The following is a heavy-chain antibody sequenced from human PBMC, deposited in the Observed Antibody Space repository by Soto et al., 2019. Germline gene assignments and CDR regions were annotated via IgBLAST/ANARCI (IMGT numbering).Heavy chain of an antibody. CDR2: IYHSGST. V-gene: IGHV4-30-2*01. CDR3: ASRLTVVGGMDV. Sequence: QLQLQESGSGLVKPTQTLSLTCAVSGGSISSGGYSWSWIRQPPGKGLEWIGYIYHSGSTYYNPSLKSRVTISVDRSKNQFSLKLSSVTAADTAVYYCASRLTVVGGMDVWGQGTTVTVSS. J-gene: IGHJ6*02. CDR1: GGSISSGGYS. D-gene: IGHD2-15*01.